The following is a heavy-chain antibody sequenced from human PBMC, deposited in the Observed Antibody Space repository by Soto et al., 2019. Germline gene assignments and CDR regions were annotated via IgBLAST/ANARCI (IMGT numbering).Heavy chain of an antibody. V-gene: IGHV3-30*04. CDR1: GFTFSSYA. D-gene: IGHD6-19*01. CDR3: ARDCSVSSGADTGGD. Sequence: QVQLVESGGGVVQPGRSLRLSCAASGFTFSSYAMHWVRQAPGKGLEWVAVISYDGRNKYYADSVKGRFTISRDNSXXTLYLQMNSLRAEDTAVYYCARDCSVSSGADTGGDWGQGTLVIVSS. CDR2: ISYDGRNK. J-gene: IGHJ4*02.